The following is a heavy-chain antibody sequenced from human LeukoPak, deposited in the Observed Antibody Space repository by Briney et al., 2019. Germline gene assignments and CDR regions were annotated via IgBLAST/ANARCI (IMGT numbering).Heavy chain of an antibody. CDR1: GFTFSNYA. J-gene: IGHJ4*02. D-gene: IGHD1-1*01. CDR2: IRGSGDST. V-gene: IGHV3-23*01. Sequence: PGGSLRLSCAASGFTFSNYAMSWVRQAPGKGLEWVSGIRGSGDSTYFAVSVKGRFTISRDNSKNTVYLQMNRLRAEDTAVYYCAKDNYHATSGTFDYWGQGTLVTVSS. CDR3: AKDNYHATSGTFDY.